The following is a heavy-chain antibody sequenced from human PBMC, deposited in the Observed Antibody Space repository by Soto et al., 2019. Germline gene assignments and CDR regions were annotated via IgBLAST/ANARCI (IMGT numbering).Heavy chain of an antibody. CDR2: IYPGDSQT. CDR3: VRLKGIAVAGIGSNTFDI. Sequence: GESLNISCKASGYSFTNYWIGWVRQMPGKGLEWMGIIYPGDSQTRYSPSFQGQVTISADKSISTAYVQWSSLKASDTAMYYCVRLKGIAVAGIGSNTFDIWGQGTMVTVSS. J-gene: IGHJ3*02. D-gene: IGHD6-19*01. V-gene: IGHV5-51*01. CDR1: GYSFTNYW.